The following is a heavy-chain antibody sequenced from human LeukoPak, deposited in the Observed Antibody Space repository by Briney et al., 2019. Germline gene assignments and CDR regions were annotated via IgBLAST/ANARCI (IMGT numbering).Heavy chain of an antibody. J-gene: IGHJ4*02. Sequence: ASVKVSCKASGYTFTSYYMHWVRQAPGQRLEWMGWINAGNGNTKYSQKFQGRVTITRDTSASTAYMELSSLRSEDTAVYYCARGIQLWPHYFDYWGQGTLVTVSS. CDR1: GYTFTSYY. V-gene: IGHV1-3*01. D-gene: IGHD5-18*01. CDR2: INAGNGNT. CDR3: ARGIQLWPHYFDY.